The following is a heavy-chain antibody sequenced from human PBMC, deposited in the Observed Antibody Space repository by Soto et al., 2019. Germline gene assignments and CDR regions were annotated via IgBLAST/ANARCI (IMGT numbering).Heavy chain of an antibody. CDR3: ARRLSSFYDYVMVI. V-gene: IGHV1-69*13. CDR1: GDTYTTYF. Sequence: ASVKVSCKASGDTYTTYFLSWVRQAPGQGLEWMGGIIPILGTTNYAQKFQGRVTITADESTRTVYMELSSLRSEDTAVYYCARRLSSFYDYVMVIWGQGTTVTVSS. J-gene: IGHJ6*02. CDR2: IIPILGTT. D-gene: IGHD3-10*01.